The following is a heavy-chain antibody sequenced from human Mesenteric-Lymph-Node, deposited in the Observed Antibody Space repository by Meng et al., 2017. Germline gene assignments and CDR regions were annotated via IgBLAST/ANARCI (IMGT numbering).Heavy chain of an antibody. CDR1: GYTFTSYG. V-gene: IGHV1-18*01. D-gene: IGHD3-3*01. CDR2: ISAYNGNT. Sequence: ASVKVSCKASGYTFTSYGISWVRQAPGQGLEWMGWISAYNGNTNYAQKLQGRVTMTTDTSTSTAYMELRSLRSDDTAVYYCARDTTIFYGYYYYGMDVWGQGTTVTVSS. J-gene: IGHJ6*02. CDR3: ARDTTIFYGYYYYGMDV.